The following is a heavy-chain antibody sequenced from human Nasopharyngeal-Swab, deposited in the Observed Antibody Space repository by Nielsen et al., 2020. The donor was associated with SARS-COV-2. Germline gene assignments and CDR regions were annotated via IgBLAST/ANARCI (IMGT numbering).Heavy chain of an antibody. CDR2: IAHNSGT. CDR1: GVSITSQY. CDR3: AKEGATWWFDP. V-gene: IGHV4-59*11. J-gene: IGHJ5*02. Sequence: SETLSLTCTVSGVSITSQYWSWIRQPPGKGLEWIGYIAHNSGTSYNPSLKSRVTMFMDTSKNQFSLRLRSVTAADTAVYYCAKEGATWWFDPWGQGTLVTVSS.